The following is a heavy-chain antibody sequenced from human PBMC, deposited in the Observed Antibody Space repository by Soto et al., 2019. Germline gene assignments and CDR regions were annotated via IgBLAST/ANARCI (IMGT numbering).Heavy chain of an antibody. J-gene: IGHJ4*02. Sequence: GSLRLSCAASGFTFSSNYMSWIRQPPGKGLEWIGSIYYSGSTYYNPSLKSRVTISVDTSKNQFSLKLSSVTAADTAVDSRARKGVHSSGFTAYWGQGTLVTVSS. CDR2: IYYSGST. CDR3: ARKGVHSSGFTAY. D-gene: IGHD6-19*01. CDR1: GFTFSSNY. V-gene: IGHV4-39*01.